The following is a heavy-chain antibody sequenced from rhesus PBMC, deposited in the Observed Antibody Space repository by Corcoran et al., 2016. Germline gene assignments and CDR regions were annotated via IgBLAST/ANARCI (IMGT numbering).Heavy chain of an antibody. D-gene: IGHD1-44*01. CDR2: ISGSSGST. Sequence: QVQLQESGPGLVKPSETLSLTCAVSGYSISSGYYWGWIRQPPGKGLEYIGYISGSSGSTYYNPSLKSRVTLSKDTSKNQFSLKLSSVTAADTAVYYCARLLGTTNVDYWGQGVLVIVSS. CDR3: ARLLGTTNVDY. J-gene: IGHJ4*01. CDR1: GYSISSGYY. V-gene: IGHV4-99*01.